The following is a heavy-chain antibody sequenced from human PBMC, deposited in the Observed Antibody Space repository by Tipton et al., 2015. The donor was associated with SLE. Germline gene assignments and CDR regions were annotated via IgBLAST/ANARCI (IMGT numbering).Heavy chain of an antibody. V-gene: IGHV4-59*08. CDR1: GGSINAYS. Sequence: TLSLTCTLSGGSINAYSWSWIRQPPGRGLEWIGSIYYSGSTYYNPSLKSRVTISVDTSKNQFSLNLSSVTAADTAVYYCARLSSMVRRAQGWFDPWGQGTLVTVSS. CDR2: IYYSGST. D-gene: IGHD3-10*01. J-gene: IGHJ5*02. CDR3: ARLSSMVRRAQGWFDP.